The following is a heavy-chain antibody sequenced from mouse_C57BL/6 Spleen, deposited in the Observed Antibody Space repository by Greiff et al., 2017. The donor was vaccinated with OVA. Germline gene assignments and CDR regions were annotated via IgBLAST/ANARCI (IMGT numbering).Heavy chain of an antibody. CDR2: ISSGSSTI. Sequence: EVQLVESGGGLVKPGGSLKLSCEASGFTFSDYGMHWVRQAPEKGLEWVAYISSGSSTIYYDDTVKGRFTITRDKAKNTLCLQMTSLRSEDTAMYYCAREDDYKGFAYWGQGTLVTVSA. J-gene: IGHJ3*01. CDR3: AREDDYKGFAY. CDR1: GFTFSDYG. V-gene: IGHV5-17*01. D-gene: IGHD2-4*01.